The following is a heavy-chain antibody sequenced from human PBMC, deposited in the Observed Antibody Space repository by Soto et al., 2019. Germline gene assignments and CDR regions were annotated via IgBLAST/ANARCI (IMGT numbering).Heavy chain of an antibody. CDR2: INPNSGGT. Sequence: ASVKVSCKASGYTFTGYYMHWVRQAPGQGLEWMGWINPNSGGTNYAQKFQGWVTMTRDTSISTAYMELSRLTSDDTAVYYCARVGRWVSARGWYEYWDQGTLVTVSS. J-gene: IGHJ4*02. V-gene: IGHV1-2*04. CDR3: ARVGRWVSARGWYEY. CDR1: GYTFTGYY. D-gene: IGHD6-19*01.